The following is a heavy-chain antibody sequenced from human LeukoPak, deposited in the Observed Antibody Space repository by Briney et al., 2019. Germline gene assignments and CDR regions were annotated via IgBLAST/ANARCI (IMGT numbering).Heavy chain of an antibody. CDR3: ARPVAGTVDPFDI. D-gene: IGHD6-19*01. Sequence: SETLSLTCTVSGGSISTYYWRWIRQPPGKGLEWIGYIYYSGSTNYNPSLKSRVTISVDTSKNQFSLKLSSVTAADTAVFYCARPVAGTVDPFDIWGQGTMVTVSS. J-gene: IGHJ3*02. CDR2: IYYSGST. V-gene: IGHV4-59*08. CDR1: GGSISTYY.